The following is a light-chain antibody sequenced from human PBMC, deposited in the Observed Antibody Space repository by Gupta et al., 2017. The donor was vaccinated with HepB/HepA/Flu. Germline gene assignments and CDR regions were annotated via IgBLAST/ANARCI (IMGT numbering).Light chain of an antibody. J-gene: IGKJ4*01. CDR1: QSISSY. CDR3: QQSDSTPLT. V-gene: IGKV1-39*01. CDR2: AAS. Sequence: DIQMTQSPSSLSASVGDRVTITCRASQSISSYLNWYQQKPGKAPKVLIYAASSLQSGVASRFNGSGSGTDFTLTISRLQPEDLATYYCQQSDSTPLTFGGGTKVEIK.